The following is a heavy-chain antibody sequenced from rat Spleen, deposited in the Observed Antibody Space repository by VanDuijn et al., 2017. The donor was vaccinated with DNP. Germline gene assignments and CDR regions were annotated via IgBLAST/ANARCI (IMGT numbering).Heavy chain of an antibody. V-gene: IGHV5-22*01. CDR1: GFTFSAYY. D-gene: IGHD4-3*01. J-gene: IGHJ2*01. CDR3: VRWNSGHFDY. Sequence: EVQLVESGGGLLQPGRSLKLSCAASGFTFSAYYMAWVRQAPAKGLEWVAYIGSPAYAPYYTDSVKGRFTISRDNAKSTLYLQMNSPRSEDMATYYCVRWNSGHFDYWGQGVMVTVSS. CDR2: IGSPAYAP.